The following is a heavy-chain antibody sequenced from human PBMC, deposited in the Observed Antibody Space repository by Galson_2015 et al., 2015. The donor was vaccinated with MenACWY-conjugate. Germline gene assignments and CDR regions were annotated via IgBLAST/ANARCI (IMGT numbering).Heavy chain of an antibody. V-gene: IGHV1-69*13. CDR3: ARVPEEMATIFSGSGGMYYFDY. Sequence: SVKVSCKASGGTFSSYAISWVRQAPGQGLEWMGGIIPIFGTANYAQKFQGRVTITADESTSTAYMELSSLRSEDTAVYYCARVPEEMATIFSGSGGMYYFDYWGQGTLVTVSS. CDR1: GGTFSSYA. J-gene: IGHJ4*02. CDR2: IIPIFGTA. D-gene: IGHD5-24*01.